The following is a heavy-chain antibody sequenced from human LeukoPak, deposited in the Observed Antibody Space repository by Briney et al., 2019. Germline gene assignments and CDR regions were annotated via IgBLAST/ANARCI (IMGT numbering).Heavy chain of an antibody. CDR2: CRNKANSYTP. CDR1: GFTFSDHY. Sequence: GESLRLSCAASGFTFSDHYMDWVRQAPGKGLEWVGRCRNKANSYTPEYAASVRGRFTISRDDSKNSLYLQMNSLNTDDTAVYYCVRALPYSGAYYFDYWGQGTLVTVSS. V-gene: IGHV3-72*01. J-gene: IGHJ4*02. D-gene: IGHD1-26*01. CDR3: VRALPYSGAYYFDY.